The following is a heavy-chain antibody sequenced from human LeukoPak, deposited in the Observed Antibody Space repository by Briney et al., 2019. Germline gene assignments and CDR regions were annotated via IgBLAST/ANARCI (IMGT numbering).Heavy chain of an antibody. CDR3: ARDSGTTGEVKFDP. V-gene: IGHV4-4*07. CDR2: IYNGGII. J-gene: IGHJ5*02. Sequence: PSETLSLTCTVSGGSISSYYWSWIRQPAGKGLEWIGRIYNGGIITYNPSLKSRVTMSIDTSNNQFSLRLRFVTAADTAVYYCARDSGTTGEVKFDPWGQGTLVTVSS. CDR1: GGSISSYY. D-gene: IGHD3-10*01.